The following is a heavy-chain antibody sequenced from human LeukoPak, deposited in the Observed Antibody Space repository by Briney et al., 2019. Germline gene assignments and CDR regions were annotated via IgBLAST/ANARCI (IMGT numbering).Heavy chain of an antibody. Sequence: SETLSLTCTVSGGSISSYYWSWIRQPAGKGLVWIGRIHSSGSTDYNPSLKSRITMSVDTSKNQFSLKVRSVTAADTAVYYCAREGSATARSFVSNDYWGQGTLVTVSS. J-gene: IGHJ4*02. CDR2: IHSSGST. CDR1: GGSISSYY. V-gene: IGHV4-4*07. CDR3: AREGSATARSFVSNDY. D-gene: IGHD6-6*01.